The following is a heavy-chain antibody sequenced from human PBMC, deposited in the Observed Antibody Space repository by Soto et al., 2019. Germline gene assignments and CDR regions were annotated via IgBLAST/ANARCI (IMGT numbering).Heavy chain of an antibody. CDR1: GYTLTELS. CDR3: ATNTLVGATYYYYYGMDV. J-gene: IGHJ6*02. Sequence: GASVKVSCKVSGYTLTELSMHWVRQAPGKGLEWMGGFDPEDGETIYAQKFQGRVTMTEDTSTDTAYMELSSLRSEDTAVYYCATNTLVGATYYYYYGMDVWGQGTTVTVSS. D-gene: IGHD1-26*01. CDR2: FDPEDGET. V-gene: IGHV1-24*01.